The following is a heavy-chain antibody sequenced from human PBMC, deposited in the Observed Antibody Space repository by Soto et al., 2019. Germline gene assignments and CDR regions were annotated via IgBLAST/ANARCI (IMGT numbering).Heavy chain of an antibody. V-gene: IGHV3-72*01. CDR2: TRNKANSYTT. CDR1: GFTFSDHY. Sequence: EVQLVESGGGLVQPGGSLRLSCAASGFTFSDHYMDWVRQAPGKGLEWVGRTRNKANSYTTEYAASVKGRFTISRDDSKNSLYLQMNSLKTEDTAVYYCARVNDEGWYCDLWGRGTLVTVSS. CDR3: ARVNDEGWYCDL. J-gene: IGHJ2*01.